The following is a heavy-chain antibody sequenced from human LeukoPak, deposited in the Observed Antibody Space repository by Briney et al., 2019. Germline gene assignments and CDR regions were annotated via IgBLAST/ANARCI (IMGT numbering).Heavy chain of an antibody. CDR2: ISSSSSTI. CDR1: GFTFSSFG. D-gene: IGHD2-21*02. CDR3: ARRGDRRNDAFDI. J-gene: IGHJ3*02. V-gene: IGHV3-48*01. Sequence: GGSLRLSCAASGFTFSSFGMNWVRQAPGKGLEWVSYISSSSSTIYYADSVRGRFTISRDNAKNSLYLQMNSLRAEDTAVYYCARRGDRRNDAFDIWGQGTMVTVSS.